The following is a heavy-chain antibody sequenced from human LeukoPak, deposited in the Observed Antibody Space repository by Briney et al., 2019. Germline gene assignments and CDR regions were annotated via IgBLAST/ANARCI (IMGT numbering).Heavy chain of an antibody. Sequence: SVKVSCKASGGTFSSYAISWVRQAPGQGLEWMGGIIPIFGTANYAQKFQGRVTITADESTSTAYMELSSLRSEDTAVYYCARPNYDFWSGYTTNNWFDPWGQGTLVTVSS. CDR3: ARPNYDFWSGYTTNNWFDP. CDR2: IIPIFGTA. CDR1: GGTFSSYA. V-gene: IGHV1-69*01. D-gene: IGHD3-3*01. J-gene: IGHJ5*02.